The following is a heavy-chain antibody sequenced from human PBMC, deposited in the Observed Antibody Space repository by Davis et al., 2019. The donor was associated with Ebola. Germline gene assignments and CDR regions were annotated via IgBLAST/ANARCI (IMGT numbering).Heavy chain of an antibody. CDR3: ARAPRSMVPYYFDY. CDR1: GYTFTEYL. D-gene: IGHD2-2*01. CDR2: INPSIGNT. J-gene: IGHJ4*02. Sequence: ASVKVSCKASGYTFTEYLMHWVRQAPGQGLEWMGLINPSIGNTSLAQKFQGRVTMTRDTSTSTVYMELSGLRYEDMAVYYCARAPRSMVPYYFDYWGQGTLVTVSS. V-gene: IGHV1-46*01.